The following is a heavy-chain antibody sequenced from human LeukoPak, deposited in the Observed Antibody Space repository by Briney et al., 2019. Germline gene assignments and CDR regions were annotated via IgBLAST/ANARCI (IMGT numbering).Heavy chain of an antibody. CDR1: GFTFSDYY. V-gene: IGHV3-11*01. D-gene: IGHD3-22*01. Sequence: GGSLRLSCAASGFTFSDYYMSWIRQAPGKGLEWVSYISSSGSTIYYADSVKGRFTISRDNAKISLYLQMNSLRAEDTAVYYCARYADSSGYYYYPDAFDIWGQGTMVTVSS. J-gene: IGHJ3*02. CDR3: ARYADSSGYYYYPDAFDI. CDR2: ISSSGSTI.